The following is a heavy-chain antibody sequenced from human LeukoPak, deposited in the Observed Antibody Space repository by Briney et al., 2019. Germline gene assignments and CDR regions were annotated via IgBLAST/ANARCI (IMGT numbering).Heavy chain of an antibody. Sequence: SEPLSLTCSVSGITPFHWSWLRQTPGRGLAWIGHITFYGNTKHNPSRKSRVTISLGTSNNQSSLELKAVTAADTAVYYCARGRLLWAVGMDVWGQGTTVTV. V-gene: IGHV4-59*01. J-gene: IGHJ6*02. CDR2: ITFYGNT. CDR1: GITPFH. D-gene: IGHD3-10*01. CDR3: ARGRLLWAVGMDV.